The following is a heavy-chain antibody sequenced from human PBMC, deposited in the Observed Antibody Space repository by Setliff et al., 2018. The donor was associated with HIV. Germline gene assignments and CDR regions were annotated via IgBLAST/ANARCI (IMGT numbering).Heavy chain of an antibody. J-gene: IGHJ3*01. Sequence: ASVKVSCKASGYTFSSYGISWVRQAPGQGLEWMGWINSYDGNTNYEQKFQGRVTMTTDTSTTSAYLELRSLRPGDTAVYFCARNKLSDAFDVWGPGTRVTVS. CDR1: GYTFSSYG. V-gene: IGHV1-18*01. CDR3: ARNKLSDAFDV. CDR2: INSYDGNT. D-gene: IGHD1-1*01.